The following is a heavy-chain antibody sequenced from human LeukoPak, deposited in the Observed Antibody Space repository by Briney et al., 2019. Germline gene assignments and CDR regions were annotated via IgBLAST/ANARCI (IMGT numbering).Heavy chain of an antibody. CDR2: MNPNSGNT. CDR3: ARDRTHFQESSLTWIQLWFLS. J-gene: IGHJ5*02. CDR1: GYTFTSYD. D-gene: IGHD5-18*01. V-gene: IGHV1-8*01. Sequence: ASVKVSCKASGYTFTSYDINWVRQATGQGLEWMGWMNPNSGNTGYAQKFQGRVTMTRNTSISTAYMELSSLRSEDTAVYYCARDRTHFQESSLTWIQLWFLSWGQGTLVTVSS.